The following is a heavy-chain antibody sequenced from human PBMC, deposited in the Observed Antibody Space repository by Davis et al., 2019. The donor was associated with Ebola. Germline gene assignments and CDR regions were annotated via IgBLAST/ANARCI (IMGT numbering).Heavy chain of an antibody. CDR2: INPNSGGT. J-gene: IGHJ4*02. CDR3: ARHSQYINSVADY. V-gene: IGHV1-2*06. Sequence: AASVKVSCKASGYTFTGSYIHWFRQAPGQGLEWMGRINPNSGGTNYPQKFQGRVTMTSDSSISTAYMELSRLRPDDTAVYYCARHSQYINSVADYWGQGTLVTVSS. D-gene: IGHD1-1*01. CDR1: GYTFTGSY.